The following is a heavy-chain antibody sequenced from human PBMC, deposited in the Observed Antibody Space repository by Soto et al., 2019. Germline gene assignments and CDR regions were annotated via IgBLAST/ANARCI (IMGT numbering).Heavy chain of an antibody. CDR3: ATEMGATQGPFDN. CDR2: LSNTGRRT. CDR1: VFPFGANA. J-gene: IGHJ4*02. D-gene: IGHD1-26*01. Sequence: PGGSLRLSCVVSVFPFGANAMSWVRQAPGKGLEWVSGLSNTGRRTSYADSVKGRFNISRDNSENTVYLQMSSLRVEDTAVYYCATEMGATQGPFDNWGQGTLVTVSS. V-gene: IGHV3-23*01.